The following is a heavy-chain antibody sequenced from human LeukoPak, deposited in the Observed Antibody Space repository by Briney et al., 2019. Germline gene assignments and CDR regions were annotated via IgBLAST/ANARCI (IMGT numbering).Heavy chain of an antibody. D-gene: IGHD3-22*01. Sequence: GASLKISCKGSGYSFTSYWIGWVRQLPGKGLEWMGIIYPGDSDTRYSPSFQGQVTISADKSISTAYLQWSSLKASDTAMYYCARRLGYYDSSGYSDYWGQGTLVTVSS. CDR3: ARRLGYYDSSGYSDY. CDR2: IYPGDSDT. V-gene: IGHV5-51*01. J-gene: IGHJ4*02. CDR1: GYSFTSYW.